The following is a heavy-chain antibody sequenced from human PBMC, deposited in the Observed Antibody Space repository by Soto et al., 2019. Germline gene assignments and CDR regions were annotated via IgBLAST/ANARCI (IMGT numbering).Heavy chain of an antibody. CDR3: ARVPYYYDSSGPYYFDY. CDR1: GGTFSSYA. Sequence: SVKVSCKASGGTFSSYAISWVRQAPGQGLGWMGGIIPIFGTANYAQKFQGRVTITADESTSTAYMELSSLRSEDTAVYYCARVPYYYDSSGPYYFDYWGQGTLVTVSS. D-gene: IGHD3-22*01. V-gene: IGHV1-69*13. CDR2: IIPIFGTA. J-gene: IGHJ4*02.